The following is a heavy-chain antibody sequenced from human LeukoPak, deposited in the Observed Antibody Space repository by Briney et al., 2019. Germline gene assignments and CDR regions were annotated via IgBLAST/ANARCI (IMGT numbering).Heavy chain of an antibody. CDR3: ARLIVVVRGASDY. V-gene: IGHV4-34*01. J-gene: IGHJ4*02. CDR2: INHSGST. D-gene: IGHD2-15*01. Sequence: PSETLSLTCAVYGGSLSAYYWSWIRQPPGKGLEWIGEINHSGSTNYNPSLKSRVTISVDTSKNQFSLKLSSVTAADTAVYYCARLIVVVRGASDYWGQGTQVTVSS. CDR1: GGSLSAYY.